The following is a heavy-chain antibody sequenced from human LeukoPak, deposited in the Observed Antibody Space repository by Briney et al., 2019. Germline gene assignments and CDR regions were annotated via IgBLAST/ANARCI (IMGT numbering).Heavy chain of an antibody. CDR1: RFTFSSYE. CDR2: ISSSGSTI. CDR3: AELGITVIGGV. Sequence: GGSLRLSCAASRFTFSSYEMNWVRQAPGKGLEWVSYISSSGSTIYYADSVKGRFTISRDNAKNSLYLQMNSLRAEDTAVYYCAELGITVIGGVWGKGTTVTISS. D-gene: IGHD3-10*02. J-gene: IGHJ6*04. V-gene: IGHV3-48*03.